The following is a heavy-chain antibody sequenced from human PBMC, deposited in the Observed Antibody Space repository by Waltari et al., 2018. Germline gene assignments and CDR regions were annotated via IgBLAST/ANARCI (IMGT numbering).Heavy chain of an antibody. CDR1: GFTVSYYA. CDR3: AKALPENCKGDCWFFDY. V-gene: IGHV3-23*01. J-gene: IGHJ4*02. Sequence: EVRLLESGGGLVQPGGSLRLSCAASGFTVSYYAMSWVRQAPGKGREWVAGISGGGGSTYYAESVKGRFTIARDNAKNTLYLQRNSLRAEDTAVYYCAKALPENCKGDCWFFDYWGQGTLATVSS. D-gene: IGHD2-21*01. CDR2: ISGGGGST.